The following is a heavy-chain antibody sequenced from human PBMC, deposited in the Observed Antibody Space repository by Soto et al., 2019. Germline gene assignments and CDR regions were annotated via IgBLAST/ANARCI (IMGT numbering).Heavy chain of an antibody. Sequence: QVQLVQSGAEVKKPGASVKVSCKTSGYTFTTYPMHWVRQAPGQRLEWMGWINAGNGNTKYSQQFQGRVTITRDTSASTAYMELSSLRSEDTAVYYCARGLTMVRGLILDAFDMWGQGTMVTVSS. CDR3: ARGLTMVRGLILDAFDM. J-gene: IGHJ3*02. CDR1: GYTFTTYP. V-gene: IGHV1-3*01. CDR2: INAGNGNT. D-gene: IGHD3-10*01.